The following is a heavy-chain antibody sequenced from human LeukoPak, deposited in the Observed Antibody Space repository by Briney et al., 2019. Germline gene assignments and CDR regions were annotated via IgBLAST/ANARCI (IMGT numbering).Heavy chain of an antibody. V-gene: IGHV4-61*02. CDR3: TTLTPVRGVFDY. Sequence: SQTLSLTCTVSGGSISSGSYYWSWIRQPAGKGLEWIGRIYTSGSTNYNPSLKSRVTISVDTSKNQFSLKLSSVTAADTAVYYCTTLTPVRGVFDYWGQGTLVTVSS. J-gene: IGHJ4*02. CDR1: GGSISSGSYY. CDR2: IYTSGST. D-gene: IGHD3-10*01.